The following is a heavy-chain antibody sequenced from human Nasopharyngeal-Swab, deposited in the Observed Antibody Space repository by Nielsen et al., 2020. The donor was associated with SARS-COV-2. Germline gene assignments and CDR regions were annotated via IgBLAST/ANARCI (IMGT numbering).Heavy chain of an antibody. CDR3: ATSRARYSSGWYSLGEYYFDY. J-gene: IGHJ4*02. CDR2: FDPEDGET. CDR1: GYTLTELS. V-gene: IGHV1-24*01. Sequence: ASVKVSCKVSGYTLTELSMHWVRQAPGKGLVWMGGFDPEDGETIYAQKFQGRVTMTEDTSTDTAYMELSSLRSEDTAVYYCATSRARYSSGWYSLGEYYFDYWGQGTLVTVSS. D-gene: IGHD6-19*01.